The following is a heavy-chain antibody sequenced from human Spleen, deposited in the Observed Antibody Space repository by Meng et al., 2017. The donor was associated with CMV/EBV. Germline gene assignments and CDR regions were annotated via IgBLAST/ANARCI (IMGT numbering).Heavy chain of an antibody. D-gene: IGHD6-19*01. CDR2: SSSSATSI. Sequence: GESLKISCVGSGITFSNYEVNWVRQAPGKGLEWVSYSSSSATSIYYADSVKGRFIISRDNARNSLHLQMNSLRAEDTAVYYCATGGPVAGYGMDVWGQGTTVTVSS. J-gene: IGHJ6*02. CDR3: ATGGPVAGYGMDV. V-gene: IGHV3-48*03. CDR1: GITFSNYE.